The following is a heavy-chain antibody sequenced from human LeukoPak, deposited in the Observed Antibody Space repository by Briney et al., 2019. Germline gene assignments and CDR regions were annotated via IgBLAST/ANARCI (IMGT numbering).Heavy chain of an antibody. Sequence: GSLRLSCAASGFTFSSYGMNWVRQAPGKGLEWIGEIRHSGSTNYNPSLKGRVTVSVDTSKNQFSLRLTSVTAADTAVYYCARRGSWTYYYAMDVWGQGTTVTVSS. CDR2: IRHSGST. J-gene: IGHJ6*02. V-gene: IGHV4-34*01. CDR1: GFTFSSYG. D-gene: IGHD6-13*01. CDR3: ARRGSWTYYYAMDV.